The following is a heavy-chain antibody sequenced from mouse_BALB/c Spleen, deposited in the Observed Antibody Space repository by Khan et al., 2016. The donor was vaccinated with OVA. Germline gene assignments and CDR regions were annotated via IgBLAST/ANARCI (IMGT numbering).Heavy chain of an antibody. CDR1: GFNIEDTY. J-gene: IGHJ4*01. CDR3: ARGGWSSTMDY. CDR2: IDPANGNT. D-gene: IGHD1-1*02. V-gene: IGHV14-3*02. Sequence: EVELVESGAELVKPGASVKLSCTASGFNIEDTYIHWVMQRPEQGLEWIGRIDPANGNTKYDPKFQGKATITADTSTNTAYLQLSSLTSEDTAVYYCARGGWSSTMDYWGQGTSVTVSS.